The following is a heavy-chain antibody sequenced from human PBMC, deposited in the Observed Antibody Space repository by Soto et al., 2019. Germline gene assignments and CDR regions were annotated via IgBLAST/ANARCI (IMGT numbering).Heavy chain of an antibody. J-gene: IGHJ6*02. CDR1: GGTFSSYA. V-gene: IGHV1-69*01. CDR3: ARADCSGGSCYSDYYYYYGMDV. CDR2: IIPIFGTA. Sequence: QVQLVQSGAEVKKPGSSVKVSCKASGGTFSSYAIGWVRQAPGQGLEWMGGIIPIFGTANYAQKFQGRVTITANESTSTAYMELSSLRSEDTAVYYCARADCSGGSCYSDYYYYYGMDVWGQGTTVTVSS. D-gene: IGHD2-15*01.